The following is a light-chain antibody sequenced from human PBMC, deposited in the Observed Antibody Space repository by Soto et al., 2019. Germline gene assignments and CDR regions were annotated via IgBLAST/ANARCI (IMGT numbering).Light chain of an antibody. CDR2: AAS. J-gene: IGKJ2*01. CDR3: QQSYSTRYT. Sequence: DIQMTQSPSSLSASVGDRVTITCRASQTISRYLNWYQQKPGKAPKILMYAASNLQSGVRSRFSGGGSGTDFNLTISSLQPGDSATYYCQQSYSTRYTFGQGTKLEIK. CDR1: QTISRY. V-gene: IGKV1-39*01.